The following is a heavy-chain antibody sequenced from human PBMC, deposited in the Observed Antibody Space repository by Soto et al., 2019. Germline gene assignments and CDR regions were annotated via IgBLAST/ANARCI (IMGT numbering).Heavy chain of an antibody. D-gene: IGHD3-3*02. CDR2: ISSSGSTI. J-gene: IGHJ5*02. V-gene: IGHV3-48*03. Sequence: EVQLVESGGGLVQPGGSLRLSCAASGFTFSSYEMNWFRQAPGKGLEWVSYISSSGSTIYYADSVKGRFTISRDNAKNTLYLQMNSLRAEDTAVYYCARDVLGYGDWFDPWGQGTLVTVSS. CDR1: GFTFSSYE. CDR3: ARDVLGYGDWFDP.